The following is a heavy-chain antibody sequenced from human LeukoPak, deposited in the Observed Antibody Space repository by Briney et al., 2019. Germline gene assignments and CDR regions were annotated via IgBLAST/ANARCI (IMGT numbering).Heavy chain of an antibody. CDR3: ARSRLYYNWFDS. V-gene: IGHV4-59*01. CDR1: GFTFSSYS. CDR2: ICDSGTT. J-gene: IGHJ5*01. Sequence: LRLSCAASGFTFSSYSMNWVRQAPGKGLEWIGYICDSGTTNYNPSLKSRVTISVDTSKNQFSLRLISVTAADTAIYYCARSRLYYNWFDSWGQGTLVTVSS. D-gene: IGHD2-8*01.